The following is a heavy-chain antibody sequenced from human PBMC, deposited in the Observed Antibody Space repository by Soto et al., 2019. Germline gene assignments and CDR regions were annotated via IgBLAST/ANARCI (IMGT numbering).Heavy chain of an antibody. V-gene: IGHV1-18*01. Sequence: QVQLVQSGAEVKKPGASVKVSCKASGYTFTSYGISWVRQAPGQGLEWMGWISAYNGNTNYAQKLQGRVTMTTDTSTSTAYRELRSLRSDDTALYYCARVDVTVTIFEVVQLCQFDYWGQGTLVTVSS. CDR3: ARVDVTVTIFEVVQLCQFDY. D-gene: IGHD3-3*01. CDR2: ISAYNGNT. CDR1: GYTFTSYG. J-gene: IGHJ4*02.